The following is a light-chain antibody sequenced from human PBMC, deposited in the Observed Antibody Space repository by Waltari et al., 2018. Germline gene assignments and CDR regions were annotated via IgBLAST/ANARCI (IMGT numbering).Light chain of an antibody. V-gene: IGKV3-20*01. Sequence: EILLTQSPGPLSLSPGERATLSCRASQSVSRALACYQQKPGQAPRLLFYAASTRATGVPDRFSGSGSGTDFSLTISRLDPEDFAVYYCQHYVNLPVTFGQGTKVEI. CDR2: AAS. J-gene: IGKJ1*01. CDR3: QHYVNLPVT. CDR1: QSVSRA.